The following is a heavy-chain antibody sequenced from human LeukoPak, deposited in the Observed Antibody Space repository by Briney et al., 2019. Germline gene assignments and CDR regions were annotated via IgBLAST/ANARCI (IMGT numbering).Heavy chain of an antibody. J-gene: IGHJ6*02. CDR2: ISYDGSNK. Sequence: GRSLRLSCAASGFTFSSYAMHWVRQAPGKGLEWVAVISYDGSNKYYADSVKGRFTISRDNSKNTLYLQMNSLRAEDTAVYYCASQPERKYYYYGMDVWGQGTTVTASS. D-gene: IGHD1-14*01. CDR1: GFTFSSYA. CDR3: ASQPERKYYYYGMDV. V-gene: IGHV3-30-3*01.